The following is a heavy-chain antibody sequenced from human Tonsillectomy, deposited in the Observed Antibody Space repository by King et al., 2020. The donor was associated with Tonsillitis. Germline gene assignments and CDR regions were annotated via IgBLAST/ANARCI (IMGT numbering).Heavy chain of an antibody. CDR1: GYSFTSYW. V-gene: IGHV5-10-1*03. J-gene: IGHJ6*02. CDR2: IDPRDSYT. Sequence: VQLVESGAELKKPGESLSISCKGSGYSFTSYWITWVRQMPGKGLEWMGRIDPRDSYTKYSPSFQGHVTISDDESISTAYLQWSSLKASDTATYYCARLAHYYGTGSSPYGMDVWGQGTPVTVSS. D-gene: IGHD3-10*01. CDR3: ARLAHYYGTGSSPYGMDV.